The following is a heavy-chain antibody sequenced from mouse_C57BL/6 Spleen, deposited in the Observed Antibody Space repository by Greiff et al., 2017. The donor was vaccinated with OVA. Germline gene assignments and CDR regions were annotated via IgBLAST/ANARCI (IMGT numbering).Heavy chain of an antibody. CDR3: ARPSITTVAYGAMDY. Sequence: EVQLQQSGPELVKPGASVKISCKASGYSFTDYNMNWVKQSNGKSLEWIRVINPNYGTTSYNQKFKGKATLTVDQSSSTAYMQLNSLTSEDSAVYYCARPSITTVAYGAMDYWGQGTSVTVSS. D-gene: IGHD1-1*01. CDR1: GYSFTDYN. V-gene: IGHV1-39*01. J-gene: IGHJ4*01. CDR2: INPNYGTT.